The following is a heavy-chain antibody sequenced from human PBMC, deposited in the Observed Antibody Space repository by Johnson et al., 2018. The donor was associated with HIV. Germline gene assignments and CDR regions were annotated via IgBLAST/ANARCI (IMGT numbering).Heavy chain of an antibody. D-gene: IGHD6-6*01. V-gene: IGHV3-30-3*01. J-gene: IGHJ3*02. CDR1: GFTFSSYA. Sequence: QVQLVESGGGVVQPGRSLRLSCAASGFTFSSYAMHWVRQAPGKGLEWVAVISYDGSNKYYADSVKGRFTISRDNAKNSLYLQMSSLRAEDTAVYYCARDLAIGGRTDAFDIWGQGTMVTVSS. CDR3: ARDLAIGGRTDAFDI. CDR2: ISYDGSNK.